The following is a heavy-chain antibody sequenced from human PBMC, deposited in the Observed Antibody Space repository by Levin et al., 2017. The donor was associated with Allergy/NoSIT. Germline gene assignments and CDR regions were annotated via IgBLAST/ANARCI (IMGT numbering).Heavy chain of an antibody. J-gene: IGHJ4*02. Sequence: GGSLRLSCAASGFTFSSYEMNWVRQAPGKGLEWVSYISSSGSNIYYADSVKGRFTISRDNAKNSLYLQMNSLRAEDTAVYDCARQLGNFWSGYNYFDYWGQGTLVTVSS. CDR3: ARQLGNFWSGYNYFDY. D-gene: IGHD3-3*01. CDR2: ISSSGSNI. CDR1: GFTFSSYE. V-gene: IGHV3-48*03.